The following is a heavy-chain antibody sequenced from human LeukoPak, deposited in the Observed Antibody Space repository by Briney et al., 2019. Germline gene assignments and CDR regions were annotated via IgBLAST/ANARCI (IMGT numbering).Heavy chain of an antibody. CDR1: GYSITSTYW. D-gene: IGHD3-22*01. J-gene: IGHJ4*02. CDR3: ARGGGDDSTGHYSFDY. CDR2: LHHSGST. V-gene: IGHV4-38-2*01. Sequence: SETLSLTCAVSGYSITSTYWWGWIRQTPGRGLEWIGSLHHSGSTSYSPSLKSRVTISVDTSKNQFSLRLSSVTAADTAVYYWARGGGDDSTGHYSFDYWGQGTLVTVSS.